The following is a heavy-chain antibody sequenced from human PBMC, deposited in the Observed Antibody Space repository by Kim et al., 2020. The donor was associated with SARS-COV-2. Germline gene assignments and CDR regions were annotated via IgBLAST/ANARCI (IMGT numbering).Heavy chain of an antibody. V-gene: IGHV3-23*01. CDR2: ISGSGGST. D-gene: IGHD2-15*01. Sequence: GGSLRLSCAASGLTFSSYAMSWVRQAPGKGLEWVSGISGSGGSTYYADSVKGRFTISRDNSKNTVYLQMNSLRAEYTAVYYCAKGVVATTGGNFDYWGHGTLVTVSS. J-gene: IGHJ4*01. CDR1: GLTFSSYA. CDR3: AKGVVATTGGNFDY.